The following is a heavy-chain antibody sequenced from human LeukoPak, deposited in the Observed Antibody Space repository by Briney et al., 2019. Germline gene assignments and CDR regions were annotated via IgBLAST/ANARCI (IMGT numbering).Heavy chain of an antibody. CDR3: AKAGLTHIWFGITI. V-gene: IGHV3-30*18. CDR2: ISYDGSNK. D-gene: IGHD3-10*01. J-gene: IGHJ4*02. CDR1: GFTFSSYG. Sequence: QTGGSLRLSCAASGFTFSSYGMHWVRQAPGKGLEWVAVISYDGSNKYYADSVKGRFTISRDNSKNTLYLQMNSLRAEDTAVYYCAKAGLTHIWFGITIWGQGTLVTVSS.